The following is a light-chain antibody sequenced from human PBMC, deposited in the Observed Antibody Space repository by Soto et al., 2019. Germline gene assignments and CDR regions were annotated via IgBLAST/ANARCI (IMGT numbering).Light chain of an antibody. J-gene: IGLJ2*01. CDR2: DVS. Sequence: QSVLTQPASVSGSPGQSITISCTGTSSDVGDYNYVSWYQQHPGKAPELMIYDVSNRPSGVSNRFSGSKSGNTASLTISGLQAEDEADYYCSSYTSSSTLVVFGGGTKLTVL. CDR3: SSYTSSSTLVV. V-gene: IGLV2-14*01. CDR1: SSDVGDYNY.